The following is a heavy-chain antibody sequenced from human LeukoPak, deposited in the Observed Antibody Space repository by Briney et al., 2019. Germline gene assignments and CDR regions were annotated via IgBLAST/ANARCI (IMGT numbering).Heavy chain of an antibody. Sequence: GGSLRLSCAASGFTFSSYAMSWVRQAPGKGLEWVSAISGSGGSTYYADSVKGRFTISRDNSKNTLYLQMNSLRAEDTAVYYCAKDSLRVVTPWGAFDIWGQGTMVTVSS. CDR2: ISGSGGST. V-gene: IGHV3-23*01. CDR3: AKDSLRVVTPWGAFDI. CDR1: GFTFSSYA. D-gene: IGHD4-23*01. J-gene: IGHJ3*02.